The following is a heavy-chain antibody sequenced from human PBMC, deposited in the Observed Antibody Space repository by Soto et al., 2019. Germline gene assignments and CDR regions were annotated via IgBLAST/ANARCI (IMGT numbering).Heavy chain of an antibody. CDR1: GYTFTGYY. D-gene: IGHD1-26*01. CDR3: ARAGATMGYYYYYGMDV. J-gene: IGHJ6*02. Sequence: GASVQVSCKASGYTFTGYYMHWVRQAPGQGLEWMGWINPNSGGTNYAQKFQGRVTMTRDTSISTAYMELSRLRSDDTAVYYCARAGATMGYYYYYGMDVWGQGTTVTVSS. V-gene: IGHV1-2*02. CDR2: INPNSGGT.